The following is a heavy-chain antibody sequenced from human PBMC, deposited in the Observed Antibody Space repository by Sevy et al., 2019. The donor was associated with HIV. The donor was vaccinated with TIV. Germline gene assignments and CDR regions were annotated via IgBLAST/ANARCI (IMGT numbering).Heavy chain of an antibody. CDR3: ARWTEGRSSYGFDY. J-gene: IGHJ4*02. CDR1: GASISSTNYY. D-gene: IGHD5-18*01. CDR2: IYYSGST. V-gene: IGHV4-31*03. Sequence: SETLSLTCSVSGASISSTNYYWTWIRQHPEKGLEWIGHIYYSGSTNYNPSLKSRVTISLDTSENQFSLNLSSVSAADTAVYYCARWTEGRSSYGFDYWGQRTLVTVSS.